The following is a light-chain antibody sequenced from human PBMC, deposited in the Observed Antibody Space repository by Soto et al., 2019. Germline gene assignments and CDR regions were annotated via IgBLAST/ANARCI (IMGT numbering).Light chain of an antibody. CDR1: QSVSNN. J-gene: IGKJ1*01. Sequence: EIVMTQSPATLSASPGEGATLSCRASQSVSNNLAWYQQKPDQAPRLLIYGASIRATGVSARFSGSGFGTDFTLTISSLQSEDFAVYYCQQYIDWPPRAFGQGTKVEIK. V-gene: IGKV3D-15*01. CDR3: QQYIDWPPRA. CDR2: GAS.